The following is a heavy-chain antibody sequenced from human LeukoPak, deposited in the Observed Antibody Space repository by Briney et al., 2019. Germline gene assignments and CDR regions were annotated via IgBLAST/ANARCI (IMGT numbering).Heavy chain of an antibody. D-gene: IGHD6-13*01. CDR2: TYYRSKWYN. CDR1: GDSVSSNNAA. Sequence: SQTLSLTCAISGDSVSSNNAAWNWIRQSPSRGLEWLGRTYYRSKWYNDYAVSVKSRITIDPDTSKNQFSLQLNSVTPEDTAVYFCARDQIASAGPNDYWGQGTLVTVSS. J-gene: IGHJ4*02. V-gene: IGHV6-1*01. CDR3: ARDQIASAGPNDY.